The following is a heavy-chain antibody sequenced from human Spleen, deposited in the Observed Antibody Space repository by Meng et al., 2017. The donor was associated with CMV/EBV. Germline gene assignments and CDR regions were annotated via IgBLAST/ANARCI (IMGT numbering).Heavy chain of an antibody. V-gene: IGHV3-30*04. CDR2: ISYDGTNK. D-gene: IGHD5-24*01. J-gene: IGHJ4*02. CDR3: ARRERRTAQSRRDGYKSRSSDFDY. Sequence: MHWARQAPGKGLEWVAVISYDGTNKYYADSVKGRFTVSRDNSKNTLHLQMNSLRTEDTAVYYCARRERRTAQSRRDGYKSRSSDFDYWGQGTLVTVSS.